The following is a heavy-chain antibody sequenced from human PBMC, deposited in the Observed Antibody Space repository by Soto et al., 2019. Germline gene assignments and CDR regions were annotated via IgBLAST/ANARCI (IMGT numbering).Heavy chain of an antibody. Sequence: PGGSLRLSCPASGVTFNTHWMHWVRQAPGKGLVWVSRIYFDGITTNYADSVKGRLTVSRDNAKNTVYLHVNTLRDEDTAVYYCARGGAMGVDYWGQGTLVTVSS. CDR1: GVTFNTHW. CDR3: ARGGAMGVDY. CDR2: IYFDGITT. V-gene: IGHV3-74*01. D-gene: IGHD1-26*01. J-gene: IGHJ4*02.